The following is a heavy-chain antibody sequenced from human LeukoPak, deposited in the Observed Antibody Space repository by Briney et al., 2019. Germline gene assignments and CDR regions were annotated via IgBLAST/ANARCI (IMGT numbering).Heavy chain of an antibody. V-gene: IGHV1-2*02. CDR3: VREGEGPLSKDFDY. Sequence: GASMKVSCKSSGFTFTDHYIHWVRQDPGQGLEWMGYIGPHSTFTSSPQEFQGRVTMTRDASMSTAYMELTRLTSDDTAVYYCVREGEGPLSKDFDYWGQGTLVTVSS. J-gene: IGHJ4*02. CDR2: IGPHSTFT. D-gene: IGHD2/OR15-2a*01. CDR1: GFTFTDHY.